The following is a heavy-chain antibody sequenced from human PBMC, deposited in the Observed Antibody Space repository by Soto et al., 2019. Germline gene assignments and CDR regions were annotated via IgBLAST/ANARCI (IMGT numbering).Heavy chain of an antibody. Sequence: EVQLVESGGGLVQPGGSLRLSCEASGFTFRNYDMHWVRQGTGKGLEWVSGISAAGDPDYADSVEGRFTISRENAQNSFFLQMNRLRVGDTAVSYCARTDRDFYGLDVWGQGTTVIVSS. V-gene: IGHV3-13*05. J-gene: IGHJ6*02. CDR3: ARTDRDFYGLDV. CDR2: ISAAGDP. CDR1: GFTFRNYD.